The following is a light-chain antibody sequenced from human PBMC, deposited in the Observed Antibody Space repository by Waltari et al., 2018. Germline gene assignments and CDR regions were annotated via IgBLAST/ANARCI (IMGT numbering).Light chain of an antibody. CDR1: QSVSSNY. CDR3: QQYGSSPFG. CDR2: GAS. V-gene: IGKV3-20*01. Sequence: CRAGQSVSSNYLAWYQQKPGQAPRLLIYGASSRATGIPDRVSGSGSGTDFTLSISRLEPEDFAVYYCQQYGSSPFGFGPGTKVDIK. J-gene: IGKJ3*01.